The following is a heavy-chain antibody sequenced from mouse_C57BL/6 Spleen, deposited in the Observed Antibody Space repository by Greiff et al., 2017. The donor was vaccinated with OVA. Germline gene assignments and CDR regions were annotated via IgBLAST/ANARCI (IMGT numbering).Heavy chain of an antibody. CDR2: IYPSDSET. V-gene: IGHV1-61*01. J-gene: IGHJ1*03. CDR1: GYTFTSYW. D-gene: IGHD2-1*01. Sequence: QVQLKQPGAELVRPGSSVKLSCKASGYTFTSYWMDWVKQRPGQGLEWIGNIYPSDSETHYNQKFKDKATLTVDKSSSTAYMQLSSLTSEDSAVYYCARGKDYGNSYLDVWGTGTTVTVSS. CDR3: ARGKDYGNSYLDV.